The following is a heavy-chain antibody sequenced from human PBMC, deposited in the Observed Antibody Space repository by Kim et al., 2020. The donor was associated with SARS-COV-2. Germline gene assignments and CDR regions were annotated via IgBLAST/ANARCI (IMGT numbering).Heavy chain of an antibody. Sequence: KGRFTISRDNSKNTLYLQMNSLRAEDTAVYYCATEPSSSVTVPMGGGEGDYWGQGTLVTVSS. J-gene: IGHJ4*02. V-gene: IGHV3-30*07. CDR3: ATEPSSSVTVPMGGGEGDY. D-gene: IGHD2-21*02.